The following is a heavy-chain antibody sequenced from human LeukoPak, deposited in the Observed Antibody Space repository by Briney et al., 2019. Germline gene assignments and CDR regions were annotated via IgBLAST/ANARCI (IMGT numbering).Heavy chain of an antibody. J-gene: IGHJ6*03. Sequence: ASVKVSCKASGYSFTSYYMHWVRQAPGQGLEWMGIINPSGGSTRYPQNFQGRVTMTRDMSTSTVYMDLSSLRSEDTAVYYCARDWEYCSSTSCYNYYYYMDVWGKGTTVTVSS. CDR3: ARDWEYCSSTSCYNYYYYMDV. CDR2: INPSGGST. CDR1: GYSFTSYY. D-gene: IGHD2-2*02. V-gene: IGHV1-46*01.